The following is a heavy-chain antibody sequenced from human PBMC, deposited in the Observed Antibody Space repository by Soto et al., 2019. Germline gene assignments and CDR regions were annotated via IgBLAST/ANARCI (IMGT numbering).Heavy chain of an antibody. CDR2: IIPIFGTA. V-gene: IGHV1-69*01. J-gene: IGHJ6*02. Sequence: QVQLVQSGAEVKKPGSSVKVSCKASGGTFSSYAISWVRQAPGQGLEWMGGIIPIFGTANYAQKFQGRVTITADESTSTAYMELSSLRSEDTDVYYCARGGDYGDYGYYYYGMDVWGQGTTVTVSS. D-gene: IGHD4-17*01. CDR1: GGTFSSYA. CDR3: ARGGDYGDYGYYYYGMDV.